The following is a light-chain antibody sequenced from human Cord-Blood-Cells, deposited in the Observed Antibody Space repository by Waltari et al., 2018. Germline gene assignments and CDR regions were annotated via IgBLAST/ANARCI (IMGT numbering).Light chain of an antibody. CDR3: QQYGSSSYT. V-gene: IGKV3-20*01. Sequence: GSLSRTLGARGIFSCRASQSVSSSYLAWYQQKPGQAPSRLIYGASSRATGIPDRFSGSGSGTDFTLTISRLEPEDFAVYYCQQYGSSSYTFGQGTKVEIK. CDR2: GAS. CDR1: QSVSSSY. J-gene: IGKJ2*01.